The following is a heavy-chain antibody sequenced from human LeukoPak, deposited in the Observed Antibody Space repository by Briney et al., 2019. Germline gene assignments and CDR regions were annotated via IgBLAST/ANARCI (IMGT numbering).Heavy chain of an antibody. J-gene: IGHJ4*02. D-gene: IGHD1-26*01. CDR3: AKDPFSSGSYYFDY. V-gene: IGHV3-30*18. Sequence: GGSLGLSCAASGFTFSSYGMHWVRQAPGKGLEWVAVISYDGSNKYYADSVKGRFTISRDNSKNTLYLQMNSLRAEDTAVYYCAKDPFSSGSYYFDYWGQGTLVTVSS. CDR2: ISYDGSNK. CDR1: GFTFSSYG.